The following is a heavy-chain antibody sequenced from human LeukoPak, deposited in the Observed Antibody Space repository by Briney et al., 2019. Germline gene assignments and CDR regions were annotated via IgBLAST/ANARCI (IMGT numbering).Heavy chain of an antibody. V-gene: IGHV3-9*01. CDR1: GFTFDDYA. Sequence: PGRSLRLSCAASGFTFDDYAMHWVRQAPGKGLEWVSGISWNSGSIGYADSVKGRFTISRDNAKNSLYLQMNSLRAEDTALYYCAKESSRKRAFDIWGQETMVTVSS. J-gene: IGHJ3*02. CDR3: AKESSRKRAFDI. CDR2: ISWNSGSI. D-gene: IGHD3-10*01.